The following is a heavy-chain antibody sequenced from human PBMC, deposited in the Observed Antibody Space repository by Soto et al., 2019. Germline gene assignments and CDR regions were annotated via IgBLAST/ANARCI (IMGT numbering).Heavy chain of an antibody. CDR1: GYTFSNFW. V-gene: IGHV5-51*01. J-gene: IGHJ4*02. Sequence: GESLKISCQCSGYTFSNFWIGWVSQLPGRGLEWMGIIYPGDQETRYSPSFHGKVTISADKSINTAYLQWNSLEASDTAFYFCARSPRSSPYFDYWGQGALVTVSS. CDR3: ARSPRSSPYFDY. D-gene: IGHD6-13*01. CDR2: IYPGDQET.